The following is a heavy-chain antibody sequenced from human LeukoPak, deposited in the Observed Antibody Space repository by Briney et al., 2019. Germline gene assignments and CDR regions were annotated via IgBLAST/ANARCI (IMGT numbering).Heavy chain of an antibody. D-gene: IGHD3-22*01. CDR3: ARSADRSGYFREITLYYFDY. J-gene: IGHJ4*02. Sequence: KTGGSLRLSCAASGFTFRDFYMTWIRQAPGKGLEWVSYISNRGSTIHYADSVRGRFTISRDNAKKSLYLQMNSLRAEDTAVYYCARSADRSGYFREITLYYFDYWGQGTLVTVSS. CDR2: ISNRGSTI. V-gene: IGHV3-11*01. CDR1: GFTFRDFY.